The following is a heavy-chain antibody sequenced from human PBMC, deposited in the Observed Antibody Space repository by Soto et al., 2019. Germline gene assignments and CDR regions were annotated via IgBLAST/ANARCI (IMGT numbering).Heavy chain of an antibody. V-gene: IGHV3-30-3*01. CDR2: ISYDGSNK. Sequence: GGSLRLSCAASGFTFSSYAMHWVRQAPGKGLEWVAVISYDGSNKYYADSVKGRFTISRDNSKKTLYLQMNSLRAEDTAVYYCARDTPGGLRFGPGFDIWGQGTMVTVSS. D-gene: IGHD3-16*01. J-gene: IGHJ3*02. CDR1: GFTFSSYA. CDR3: ARDTPGGLRFGPGFDI.